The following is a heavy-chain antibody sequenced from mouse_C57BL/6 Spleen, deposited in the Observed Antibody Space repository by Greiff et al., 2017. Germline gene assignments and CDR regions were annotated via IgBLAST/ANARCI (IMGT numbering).Heavy chain of an antibody. D-gene: IGHD1-1*01. CDR2: IHPNSGST. V-gene: IGHV1-64*01. CDR3: ARKGTTDYYAMDY. Sequence: QVQLQQPGAELVKPGASVKLSCKASGYTFTSYWMNWVKQRPGQGLEWIGMIHPNSGSTNYNEKFKSKATLTIDNTSSTAYMQHSSLTSEDSAVYYGARKGTTDYYAMDYWGQGTSVTVSA. CDR1: GYTFTSYW. J-gene: IGHJ4*01.